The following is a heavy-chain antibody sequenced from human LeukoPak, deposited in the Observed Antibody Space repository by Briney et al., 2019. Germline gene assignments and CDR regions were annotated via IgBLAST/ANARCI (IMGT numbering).Heavy chain of an antibody. V-gene: IGHV3-23*01. CDR3: TKRRGDSIVSDY. Sequence: PGGSLRLSCAASGFTLSSYAMNWVRQAPGKGLEWVSSISGSGGSSYYVDSVKGRFTISRDNSKNTVYLQMNSLGAEDTAVYYCTKRRGDSIVSDYWGQGTLVTVSS. CDR2: ISGSGGSS. J-gene: IGHJ4*02. D-gene: IGHD3-16*02. CDR1: GFTLSSYA.